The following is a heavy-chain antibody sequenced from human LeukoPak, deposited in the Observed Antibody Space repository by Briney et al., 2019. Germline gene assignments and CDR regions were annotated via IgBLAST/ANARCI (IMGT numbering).Heavy chain of an antibody. Sequence: PGGSLRLSCAASGFTFSSYAMSWVRQAPGKGLEWVSAISGSGGSTYYADSVKGRFTISRDNSKNTLHLQMNSLRAEDTAVYYCAKGQGGYDEYQYYFDYRGQGTLVTVSS. CDR2: ISGSGGST. V-gene: IGHV3-23*01. CDR1: GFTFSSYA. CDR3: AKGQGGYDEYQYYFDY. D-gene: IGHD5-12*01. J-gene: IGHJ4*02.